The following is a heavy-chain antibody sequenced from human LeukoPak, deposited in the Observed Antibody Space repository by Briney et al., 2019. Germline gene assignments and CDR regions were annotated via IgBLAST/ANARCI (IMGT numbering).Heavy chain of an antibody. V-gene: IGHV3-33*01. Sequence: PGRSLRLSCAASGFTFSSYGMHCVRQAPGKGLEWVAVIWYDGSNKYYADSVKGRFTISRDNSKNTLYLQMNSLRAEDTAVYYCAREPHSYYDFWSGFTNRGAYFDYWGQGTLVTVSS. J-gene: IGHJ4*02. D-gene: IGHD3-3*01. CDR1: GFTFSSYG. CDR2: IWYDGSNK. CDR3: AREPHSYYDFWSGFTNRGAYFDY.